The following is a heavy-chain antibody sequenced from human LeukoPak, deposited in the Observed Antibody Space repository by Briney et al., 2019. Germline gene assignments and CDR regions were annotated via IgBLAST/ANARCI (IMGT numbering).Heavy chain of an antibody. CDR1: GFNFDNFA. D-gene: IGHD5-24*01. CDR2: ISHDGRTK. CDR3: ARPSPPGDGYNPPDH. J-gene: IGHJ4*02. Sequence: GSLTLSCVVSGFNFDNFAMHWVRQPLGKGLEWVAVISHDGRTKYYADSMKGRITISRDNSKNTLFLQMNNLRSEDTAVYFCARPSPPGDGYNPPDHWGQGTLATVSS. V-gene: IGHV3-30*04.